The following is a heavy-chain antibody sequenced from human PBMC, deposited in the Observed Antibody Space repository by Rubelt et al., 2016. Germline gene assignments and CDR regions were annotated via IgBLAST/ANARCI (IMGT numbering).Heavy chain of an antibody. Sequence: EVQLVESGGGLVQPGGSLRLSCAASGFTFSSYSMNWVRQAPGKGLEWVSYISSSSSYIYYADSVKGRFTTARDNDKNSLYLQRNSLRAEDTAVYYCARVGELLDYWGQGTLVTVSS. J-gene: IGHJ4*02. V-gene: IGHV3-21*05. CDR2: ISSSSSYI. CDR1: GFTFSSYS. CDR3: ARVGELLDY. D-gene: IGHD1-26*01.